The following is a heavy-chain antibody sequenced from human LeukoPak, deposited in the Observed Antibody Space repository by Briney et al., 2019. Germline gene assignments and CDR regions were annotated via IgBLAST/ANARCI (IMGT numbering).Heavy chain of an antibody. D-gene: IGHD6-19*01. Sequence: SVKVSCKASGGTFSSYAISWVRQAPGQGLEWMGGIIPIFGTSNYAQKFQGRVTITADKSTSTAYMELSSLRSEDTAVYYCARGKYSSGWTDVGYWGQGTLVTVSS. V-gene: IGHV1-69*06. CDR1: GGTFSSYA. CDR2: IIPIFGTS. J-gene: IGHJ4*02. CDR3: ARGKYSSGWTDVGY.